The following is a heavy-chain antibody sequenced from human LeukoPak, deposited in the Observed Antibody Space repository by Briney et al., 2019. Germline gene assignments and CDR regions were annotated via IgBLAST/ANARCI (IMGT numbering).Heavy chain of an antibody. Sequence: GGSLRLSCAASRFTVSNYTMDWVRQAPGKGLEWVSSISSSTSYIYYADSVKGRFTISRDNAKNSLYLQMNSLRAEDTAVYYCARDYPPGGSYPIDYWGQGTLVTVSS. CDR2: ISSSTSYI. J-gene: IGHJ4*02. D-gene: IGHD1-26*01. V-gene: IGHV3-21*04. CDR1: RFTVSNYT. CDR3: ARDYPPGGSYPIDY.